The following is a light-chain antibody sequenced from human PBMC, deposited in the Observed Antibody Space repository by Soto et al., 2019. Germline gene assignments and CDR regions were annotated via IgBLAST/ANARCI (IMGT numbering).Light chain of an antibody. J-gene: IGKJ1*01. V-gene: IGKV1-39*01. CDR3: QQSYSTPRT. CDR1: QSISSY. CDR2: AAS. Sequence: DIQMTQSPSSLSASVGDRVTITCRASQSISSYLNWYQQKPGKAPKLLIYAASSLQSGVASRFSGSGSGTDFTLTISSLQPDDFATYYCQQSYSTPRTFGQGTKVEIK.